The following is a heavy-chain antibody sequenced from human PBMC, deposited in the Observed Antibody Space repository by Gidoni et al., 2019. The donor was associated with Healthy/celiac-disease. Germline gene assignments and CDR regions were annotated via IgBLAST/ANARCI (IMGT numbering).Heavy chain of an antibody. J-gene: IGHJ6*02. CDR1: GFTFSSYA. Sequence: QVQLVESGGGVVQPGRSLRLSCAASGFTFSSYAMHWVRQAPGKGLGWVAVISYDGSNKYYADSVKGRFTISRDNSKNTLYLQMNSLRAEDTAVYYCARGDCTNGVCYYYYGMDVWGQGTTVTVSS. D-gene: IGHD2-8*01. V-gene: IGHV3-30-3*01. CDR2: ISYDGSNK. CDR3: ARGDCTNGVCYYYYGMDV.